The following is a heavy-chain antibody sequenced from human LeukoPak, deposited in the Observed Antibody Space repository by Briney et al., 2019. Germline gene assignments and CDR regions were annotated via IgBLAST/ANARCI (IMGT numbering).Heavy chain of an antibody. J-gene: IGHJ4*02. D-gene: IGHD2-2*01. V-gene: IGHV1-2*06. CDR1: GYTFSDYY. CDR2: ISPNSGGT. CDR3: ARQLEATSWFDY. Sequence: ASVKVSCKASGYTFSDYYLHWVRLAPGQGLEWMGRISPNSGGTDYAQKFQGKVTMTRDASISTVYMDLNRLRSDDTAIYYCARQLEATSWFDYWGQGTLVIVSS.